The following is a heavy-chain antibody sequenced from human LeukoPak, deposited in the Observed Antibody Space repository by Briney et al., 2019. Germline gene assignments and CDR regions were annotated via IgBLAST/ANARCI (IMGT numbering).Heavy chain of an antibody. J-gene: IGHJ4*02. CDR1: GGSIYSYY. V-gene: IGHV4-59*12. Sequence: SETLSLTCTVSGGSIYSYYWSWIRQPPGKGLEWIGYFYYPGSTNYNPSLTSRVTMSVDTSKNHFSLKLSSVTAADTAVYYCARCPAEFGELYRFDYWGQGTLVTVSS. CDR2: FYYPGST. CDR3: ARCPAEFGELYRFDY. D-gene: IGHD3-10*01.